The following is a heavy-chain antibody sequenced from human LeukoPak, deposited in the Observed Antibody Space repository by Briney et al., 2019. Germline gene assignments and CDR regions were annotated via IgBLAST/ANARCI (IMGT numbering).Heavy chain of an antibody. V-gene: IGHV4-34*01. J-gene: IGHJ4*02. CDR1: GGSFSGYY. CDR2: INHSGGT. Sequence: SETLSLTCGVDGGSFSGYYWNWIRQPPGKGLEWIGEINHSGGTNYNPSLKRRVTISVDTSQNQFSVRLNSVTAADTAVYYCARGRYLTTGGGAAAGFLDYWGQGTLVTVSS. CDR3: ARGRYLTTGGGAAAGFLDY. D-gene: IGHD6-13*01.